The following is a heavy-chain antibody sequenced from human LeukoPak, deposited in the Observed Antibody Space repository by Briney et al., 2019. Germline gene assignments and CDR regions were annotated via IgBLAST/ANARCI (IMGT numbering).Heavy chain of an antibody. CDR1: GGSFSGYY. Sequence: SETLSLTCAVYGGSFSGYYWSWIRQPPGKGLEWIGEINHSGSTNYNPSLKSRVTISVDTSKNQFSLKLRSVTAADTAVYYCARERGQGSYWGQGTLVTVSS. V-gene: IGHV4-34*01. D-gene: IGHD2-15*01. CDR2: INHSGST. CDR3: ARERGQGSY. J-gene: IGHJ4*02.